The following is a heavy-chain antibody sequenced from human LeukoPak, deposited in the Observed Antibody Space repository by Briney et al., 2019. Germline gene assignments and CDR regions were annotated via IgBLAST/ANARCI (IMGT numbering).Heavy chain of an antibody. J-gene: IGHJ2*01. CDR1: GGSINSGSYS. V-gene: IGHV4-30-2*01. Sequence: SETLSLTCAVSGGSINSGSYSWSWIRQPPGKGLEWIGDIYHSGNTYYNPSLKSRVTISVDRSKNQFSLKLRSVAAADTAVYYCARRYGTTHHRYFDLWGRGTLVTVSS. CDR2: IYHSGNT. CDR3: ARRYGTTHHRYFDL. D-gene: IGHD4-11*01.